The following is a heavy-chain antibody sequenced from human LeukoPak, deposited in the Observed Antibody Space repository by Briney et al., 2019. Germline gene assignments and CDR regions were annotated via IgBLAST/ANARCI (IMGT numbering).Heavy chain of an antibody. CDR1: GYTFTNHW. Sequence: PGESLRISCKGSGYTFTNHWISWVRQMPGKGLEWMGKIDPSDSYTNYSPSFQGHVTISADKSISTAYLQWSSLKASDTAMYYCARYCSSTSCYENLFDPWGQGTLVTVSS. D-gene: IGHD2-2*01. CDR3: ARYCSSTSCYENLFDP. V-gene: IGHV5-10-1*01. J-gene: IGHJ5*02. CDR2: IDPSDSYT.